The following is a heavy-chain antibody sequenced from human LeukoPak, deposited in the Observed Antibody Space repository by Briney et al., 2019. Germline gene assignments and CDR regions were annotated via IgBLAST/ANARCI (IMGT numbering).Heavy chain of an antibody. J-gene: IGHJ4*02. V-gene: IGHV3-15*01. CDR1: GFSFSSAL. CDR3: TTESLTMLRFLEWLLVYFDY. D-gene: IGHD3-3*01. CDR2: IKSKTDGGTT. Sequence: GGSLSLSCTASGFSFSSALLSWVRQAPGKGLEWVGRIKSKTDGGTTDYAAPVKGRFTISRDDSKNTLYLQMNSLKTEDTAVYYCTTESLTMLRFLEWLLVYFDYGGQGPLVTVSS.